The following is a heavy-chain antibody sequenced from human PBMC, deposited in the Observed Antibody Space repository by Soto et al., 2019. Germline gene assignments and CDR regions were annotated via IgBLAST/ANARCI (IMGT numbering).Heavy chain of an antibody. D-gene: IGHD3-22*01. CDR1: GGSISDDTYY. J-gene: IGHJ5*02. Sequence: SETLSLTCTVSGGSISDDTYYWGWIRQPPGKGLEWIGSIYYSGTSSYNPSLESRVTMSVDTSKKQLSLSLRAEDTAFYYCAGKYDSSGSWGQGTLVTVSS. CDR2: IYYSGTS. CDR3: AGKYDSSGS. V-gene: IGHV4-39*07.